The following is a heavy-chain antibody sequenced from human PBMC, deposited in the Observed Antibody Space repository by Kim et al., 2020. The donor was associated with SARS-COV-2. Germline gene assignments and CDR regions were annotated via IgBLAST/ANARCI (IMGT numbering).Heavy chain of an antibody. CDR1: GYTFTSYG. Sequence: ASVKVSCKASGYTFTSYGISWVRQAPGQGLEWMGWISAYNGNTNYAQKLQGRVTMTTDTSTSTAYMELRSLRSDDTAVYYCARDLKGGSYSLVAYYYYGMDVWGQGTTVTVSS. CDR3: ARDLKGGSYSLVAYYYYGMDV. D-gene: IGHD1-26*01. V-gene: IGHV1-18*01. CDR2: ISAYNGNT. J-gene: IGHJ6*02.